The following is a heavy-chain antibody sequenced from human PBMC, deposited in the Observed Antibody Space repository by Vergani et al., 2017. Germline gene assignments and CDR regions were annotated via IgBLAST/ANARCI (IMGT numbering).Heavy chain of an antibody. D-gene: IGHD1-26*01. CDR2: IIAILGMA. CDR3: ARGVVGGYDYYYYYGMDV. V-gene: IGHV1-69*02. CDR1: GGTFSSYT. J-gene: IGHJ6*02. Sequence: QVQLVQSGAEVKKPGSSVKVSCKASGGTFSSYTISWVRQAPGQGLEWMGRIIAILGMANYAQKFQGRVTITADKSTSTAYMELSSLRSEDTAVYYCARGVVGGYDYYYYYGMDVWGQXP.